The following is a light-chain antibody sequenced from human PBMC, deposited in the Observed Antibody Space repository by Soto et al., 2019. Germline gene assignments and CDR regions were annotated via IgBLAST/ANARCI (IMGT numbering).Light chain of an antibody. CDR1: RSDIGSYNY. J-gene: IGLJ1*01. CDR2: GVS. CDR3: ISYTGSSTYYV. V-gene: IGLV2-14*01. Sequence: QSALTQPASVSGSPGQSITISCSGTRSDIGSYNYVAWYQQFPGKTPKILIYGVSNRPSGVSSSFSGSKSGNTASLTISGLQAEDEADYYCISYTGSSTYYVFGSGTKFAVL.